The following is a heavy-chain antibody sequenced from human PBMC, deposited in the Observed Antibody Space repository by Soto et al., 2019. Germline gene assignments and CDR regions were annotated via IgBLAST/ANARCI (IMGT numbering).Heavy chain of an antibody. J-gene: IGHJ6*02. Sequence: ASVKVSCKASGYTFTGYYMHWVRQAPGQGLEWMGWINPNSGGTNYAQKFQGWVTMTRDTSISTAYMELSRLRSDDTAVYYCARGVGEPRGGYSYGYYYYGMDVWGQGTTVTVSS. D-gene: IGHD5-18*01. CDR3: ARGVGEPRGGYSYGYYYYGMDV. CDR1: GYTFTGYY. V-gene: IGHV1-2*04. CDR2: INPNSGGT.